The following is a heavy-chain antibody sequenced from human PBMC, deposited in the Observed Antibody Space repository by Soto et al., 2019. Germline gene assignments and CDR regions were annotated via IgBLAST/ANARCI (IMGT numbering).Heavy chain of an antibody. Sequence: VGSLRLSCAASGFVLSTYGMHWVRQAPGKGLDWVAIISHDGNAQYYVDSVKGGFSVSRETSKNTLHLRMNRLKSNDPVMYFCARDYGSSNWHNWFHPWGQGTLVTVSS. V-gene: IGHV3-30*03. CDR2: ISHDGNAQ. CDR3: ARDYGSSNWHNWFHP. CDR1: GFVLSTYG. D-gene: IGHD4-17*01. J-gene: IGHJ5*02.